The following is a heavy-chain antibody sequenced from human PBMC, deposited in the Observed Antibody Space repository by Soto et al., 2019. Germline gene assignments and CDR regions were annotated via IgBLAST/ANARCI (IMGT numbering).Heavy chain of an antibody. CDR2: IYYSWST. V-gene: IGHV4-59*01. CDR1: GGSISSYY. J-gene: IGHJ6*03. Sequence: QVQLQESGPGLVKPSETLSLTCTVSGGSISSYYWSWIRQPPGKGLEWIGYIYYSWSTNYNPSLKSRVTISVYTYKNQFSLKLSSVTAADTAVYYCERCARGYCSGGSCYLPSYYYYYMDVWGKGTTVTVS. CDR3: ERCARGYCSGGSCYLPSYYYYYMDV. D-gene: IGHD2-15*01.